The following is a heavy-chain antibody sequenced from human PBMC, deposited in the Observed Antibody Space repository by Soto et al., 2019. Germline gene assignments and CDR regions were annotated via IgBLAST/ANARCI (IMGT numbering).Heavy chain of an antibody. Sequence: SETLSLTCAVYGGSFSGYYWSWIRQPPGKGLEWIGEINHSGSTNYNPSLKSRVTISVDTSKNQFSLKLSSVTAADTAVYYCARGTTIFGVVTVFDYWGQGTLVTV. J-gene: IGHJ4*02. CDR1: GGSFSGYY. CDR2: INHSGST. V-gene: IGHV4-34*01. D-gene: IGHD3-3*01. CDR3: ARGTTIFGVVTVFDY.